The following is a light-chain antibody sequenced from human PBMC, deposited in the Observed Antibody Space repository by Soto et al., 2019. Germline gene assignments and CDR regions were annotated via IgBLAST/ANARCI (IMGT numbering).Light chain of an antibody. J-gene: IGLJ1*01. CDR2: DDD. CDR3: GSWYSSLSAYV. V-gene: IGLV1-51*01. CDR1: SSNIGGNS. Sequence: QSVMSQPPSVSAAPGQRVTISCSGSSSNIGGNSVSWYQQLPGTAPKLLIYDDDQRPSGIPDRFSGSKSGTSATLGITGFQTWDEADYYCGSWYSSLSAYVFGTGTKVTVL.